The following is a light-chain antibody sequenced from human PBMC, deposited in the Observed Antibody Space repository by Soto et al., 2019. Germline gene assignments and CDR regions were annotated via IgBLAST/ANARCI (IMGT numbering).Light chain of an antibody. Sequence: QSVLTQPPSASGSPGQSVTISCTGTSSDVGGYDYVSWYQQHPGKAPKLMIYEVTIRPSGVSDRFSGSKSGNTASLTVSGLQAEDEADCYCSSYTGGNPSYVFGTGTKVTVL. V-gene: IGLV2-8*01. CDR1: SSDVGGYDY. CDR3: SSYTGGNPSYV. CDR2: EVT. J-gene: IGLJ1*01.